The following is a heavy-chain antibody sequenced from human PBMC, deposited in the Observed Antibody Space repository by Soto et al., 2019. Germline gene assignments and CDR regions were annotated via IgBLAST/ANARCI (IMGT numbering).Heavy chain of an antibody. CDR1: GFSLSTSGVD. CDR3: AHRRPYSNSPEYFFDY. CDR2: IYWDDDK. V-gene: IGHV2-5*02. Sequence: QITLKESGPTLVKPTQTLTLTCTFSGFSLSTSGVDVGWIRQPPGKALEWLALIYWDDDKRYKPSLKSRLTNPKGTPRNQVVLTMTNMDPLDTATYYCAHRRPYSNSPEYFFDYWGQGTLVTVSS. D-gene: IGHD6-6*01. J-gene: IGHJ4*02.